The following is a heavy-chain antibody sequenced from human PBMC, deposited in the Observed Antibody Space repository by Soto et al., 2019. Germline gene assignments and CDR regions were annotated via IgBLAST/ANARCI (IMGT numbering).Heavy chain of an antibody. V-gene: IGHV4-34*01. CDR1: GGSFSGYY. CDR3: ARLGYSYGYIGY. D-gene: IGHD5-18*01. Sequence: SETLSLTCAVYGGSFSGYYWSWIRQPPGKGLEWIGEINHIGSTNYNPSLKSRVTISVDTSKNQFSLKLSSVTAADTAVYYCARLGYSYGYIGYWGQGTLVTVSS. CDR2: INHIGST. J-gene: IGHJ4*02.